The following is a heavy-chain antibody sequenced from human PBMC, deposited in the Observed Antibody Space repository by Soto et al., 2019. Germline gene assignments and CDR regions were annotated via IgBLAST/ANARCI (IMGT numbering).Heavy chain of an antibody. J-gene: IGHJ4*02. CDR1: GGTFSTYA. V-gene: IGHV1-69*01. Sequence: QVQLVQSGAEVKQPGSSVKVSCKTSGGTFSTYAIYWVRQAPGQGLEWMGAIIPLFGTADYAQKFQGRVTITADESTGTAYMELSSLRSEDTAVYYCARPKGSYSSGYYYFYYWGQGTLVTVSS. CDR2: IIPLFGTA. D-gene: IGHD6-19*01. CDR3: ARPKGSYSSGYYYFYY.